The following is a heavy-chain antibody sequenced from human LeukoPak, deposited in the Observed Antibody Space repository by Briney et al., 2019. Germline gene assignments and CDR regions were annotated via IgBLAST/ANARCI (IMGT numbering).Heavy chain of an antibody. D-gene: IGHD4-11*01. V-gene: IGHV3-23*01. CDR2: ISGSGTGGRT. CDR3: TGHHQAYSRTY. J-gene: IGHJ4*02. CDR1: GFTFITYA. Sequence: GGSLRLSCAASGFTFITYAMSWVRQAPGKGLEWVSGISGSGTGGRTYYADSVKGRFTISRDNSKNTLYLQMNSLRAEDTAVYYCTGHHQAYSRTYWGQGTLVTVSS.